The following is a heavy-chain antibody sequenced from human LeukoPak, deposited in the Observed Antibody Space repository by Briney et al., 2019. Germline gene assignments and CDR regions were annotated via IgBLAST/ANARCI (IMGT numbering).Heavy chain of an antibody. CDR1: GASISSGDINSGDYA. CDR3: ARYDILPGAHDGFDL. CDR2: IYRDGST. V-gene: IGHV4-30-2*01. D-gene: IGHD3-9*01. J-gene: IGHJ3*01. Sequence: SQTLSLTCAVSGASISSGDINSGDYAWSWIRQPPGQGLEWIGHIYRDGSTFYNPSLKSRVTMSVDRSKNHFSLKLSSVTAADTAVYYCARYDILPGAHDGFDLWGHGTRVTVSS.